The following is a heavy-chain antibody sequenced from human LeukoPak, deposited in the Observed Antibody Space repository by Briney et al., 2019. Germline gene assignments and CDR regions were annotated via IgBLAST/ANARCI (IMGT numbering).Heavy chain of an antibody. J-gene: IGHJ4*02. Sequence: PGGSLRLSCAASGFTVSSNYMSLVRQAPGKGLEWVSVIYSGGSTYYADSVKGRFTISRDNSKNTLYLQMNSLRAEDTAVYYCARDPDRSGWSTFEYWGQGTLVTVSS. CDR2: IYSGGST. V-gene: IGHV3-66*01. CDR3: ARDPDRSGWSTFEY. CDR1: GFTVSSNY. D-gene: IGHD6-19*01.